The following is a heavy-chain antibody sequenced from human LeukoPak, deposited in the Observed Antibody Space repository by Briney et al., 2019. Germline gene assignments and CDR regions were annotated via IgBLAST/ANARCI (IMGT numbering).Heavy chain of an antibody. Sequence: GGSLRLSCAASGFTLSSYWMHWVRQAPGKWLEWVANIKQDGSEKYYVDSVKGRFTISRDNAKNSLHLQMNSLRAEDTAVYYCASIIRYYYDSSGFPSGWGQGTLVTVSS. J-gene: IGHJ4*02. D-gene: IGHD3-22*01. CDR3: ASIIRYYYDSSGFPSG. CDR1: GFTLSSYW. CDR2: IKQDGSEK. V-gene: IGHV3-7*01.